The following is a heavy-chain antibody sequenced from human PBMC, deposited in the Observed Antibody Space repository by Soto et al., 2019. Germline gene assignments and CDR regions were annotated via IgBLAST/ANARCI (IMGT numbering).Heavy chain of an antibody. D-gene: IGHD3-16*01. CDR3: AREGRTLTSRYYYYGMDV. CDR1: GGSIGSSSYY. Sequence: SDTLSLTCTVSGGSIGSSSYYWGWNSQPPGKGLEWIGSIYYSGSTYYNPSLKSRVTTSVDTSKNQFSLTLSSVTAADTAVYYCAREGRTLTSRYYYYGMDVWGQGTTVS. V-gene: IGHV4-39*02. J-gene: IGHJ6*02. CDR2: IYYSGST.